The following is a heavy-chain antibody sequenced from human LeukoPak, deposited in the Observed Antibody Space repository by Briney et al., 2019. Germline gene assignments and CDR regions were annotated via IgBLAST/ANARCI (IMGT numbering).Heavy chain of an antibody. J-gene: IGHJ3*02. D-gene: IGHD6-19*01. CDR1: GFTFSDYW. V-gene: IGHV3-74*01. CDR2: INSDGSST. Sequence: TGGSLRLSCGASGFTFSDYWMHWVRQAPGKGLVWVSRINSDGSSTSYADSVKGRFTISRDNAKNTLYLQMNSLRAEDTAVYYCARDQQWLGVGAFDIWGQGTMVTVSS. CDR3: ARDQQWLGVGAFDI.